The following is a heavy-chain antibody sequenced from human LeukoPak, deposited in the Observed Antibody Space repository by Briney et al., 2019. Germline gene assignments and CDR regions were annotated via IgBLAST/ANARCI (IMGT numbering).Heavy chain of an antibody. Sequence: SETLSLTWTVSGGSISSYNWSWLRQPQGKGLEGVGYIYYSGSTNYNPSLKSRVTISVDTSKNQFSLKLSSVTAADTAVYYCARDREVTVTTHFDYWGQGTLVTVSS. CDR3: ARDREVTVTTHFDY. D-gene: IGHD4-17*01. V-gene: IGHV4-59*01. J-gene: IGHJ4*02. CDR1: GGSISSYN. CDR2: IYYSGST.